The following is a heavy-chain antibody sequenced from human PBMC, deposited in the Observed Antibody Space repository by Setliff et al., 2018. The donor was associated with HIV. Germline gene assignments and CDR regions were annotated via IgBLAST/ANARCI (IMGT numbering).Heavy chain of an antibody. V-gene: IGHV1-69*13. CDR1: GGTFRSYA. Sequence: SVKVSCKASGGTFRSYAITWVRQAPGQGLEWIGRIIPIFGIANYAQKFQGSVTITADESTSTAYMELSSLRSEDTAVYYCARVSGLSGELLYFDYWGLGTLVTVSS. D-gene: IGHD1-26*01. CDR2: IIPIFGIA. J-gene: IGHJ4*02. CDR3: ARVSGLSGELLYFDY.